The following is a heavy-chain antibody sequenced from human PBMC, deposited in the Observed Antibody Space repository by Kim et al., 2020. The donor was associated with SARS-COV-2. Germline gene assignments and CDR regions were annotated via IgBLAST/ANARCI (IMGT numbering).Heavy chain of an antibody. CDR1: GGSISSYY. CDR2: IYYSGST. CDR3: ARAKSMVRGVTFDP. D-gene: IGHD3-10*01. Sequence: SETLSLTCTVSGGSISSYYWSWIRQPPGKGLEWIGYIYYSGSTNYNPSLKSRVTISVDTSKNQFSLKLSSVTAADTAVYYCARAKSMVRGVTFDPWGQGTLVTVSS. V-gene: IGHV4-59*01. J-gene: IGHJ5*02.